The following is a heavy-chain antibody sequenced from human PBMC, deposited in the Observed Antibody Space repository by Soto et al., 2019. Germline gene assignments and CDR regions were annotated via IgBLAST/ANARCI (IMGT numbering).Heavy chain of an antibody. V-gene: IGHV3-30*18. D-gene: IGHD4-17*01. Sequence: QVQLVESGGGVVQPGRSLRLSCAASGFTFSSYGMHWVRQAPGKGLEWVAVISYDGSNKYYADSVKGRFTISRDNSKNKLYLQMNSLRAEDTAVYYCAKILQLGDYAYYYYGMDVWGQGTTVTVSS. CDR2: ISYDGSNK. CDR3: AKILQLGDYAYYYYGMDV. J-gene: IGHJ6*02. CDR1: GFTFSSYG.